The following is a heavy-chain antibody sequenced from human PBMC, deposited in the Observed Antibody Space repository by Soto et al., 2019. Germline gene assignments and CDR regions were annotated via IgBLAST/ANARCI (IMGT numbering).Heavy chain of an antibody. V-gene: IGHV3-23*01. J-gene: IGHJ6*02. CDR2: ISGSGGST. CDR3: AKESHSSGWPHHYYYYGMDV. Sequence: GGSLRLSCAASGFTFSSYAMSWVRKAQGKGLEWVSAISGSGGSTYYADSVKGRFTISRDNSKNTLYLQMNSLRAEDTAVYYCAKESHSSGWPHHYYYYGMDVWGQGTTVTVSS. CDR1: GFTFSSYA. D-gene: IGHD6-19*01.